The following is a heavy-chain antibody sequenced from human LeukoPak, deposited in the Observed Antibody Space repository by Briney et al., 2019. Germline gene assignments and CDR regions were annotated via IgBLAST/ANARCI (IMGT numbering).Heavy chain of an antibody. CDR1: GFTFDDYA. J-gene: IGHJ4*02. Sequence: GRSLRLSCAASGFTFDDYAMHWARQARGKGLEGVSGISWNRGSIGYGESVQGRFTISTDNAKRSLYLQMNSLRAEHPALYYCARDCSGYSTGWYPGVNYYFEYWGQGTLVTVSS. V-gene: IGHV3-9*01. D-gene: IGHD6-19*01. CDR2: ISWNRGSI. CDR3: ARDCSGYSTGWYPGVNYYFEY.